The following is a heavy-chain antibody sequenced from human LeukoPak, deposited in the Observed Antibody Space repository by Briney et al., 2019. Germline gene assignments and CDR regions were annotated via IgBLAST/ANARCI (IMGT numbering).Heavy chain of an antibody. Sequence: SGTLSLTCTVSGASLSSTTYYWGWIRQPPRKGLEWIASIYYSGSTYYNPSLKSRVTISVDTSKNQFSLKPSSVTAADTAVYYCARHKYSSGWPPEGAFDIWGQGTMVTVSS. CDR2: IYYSGST. CDR1: GASLSSTTYY. D-gene: IGHD6-19*01. CDR3: ARHKYSSGWPPEGAFDI. V-gene: IGHV4-39*01. J-gene: IGHJ3*02.